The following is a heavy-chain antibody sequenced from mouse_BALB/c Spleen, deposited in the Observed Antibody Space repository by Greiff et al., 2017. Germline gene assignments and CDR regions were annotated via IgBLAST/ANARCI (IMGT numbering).Heavy chain of an antibody. J-gene: IGHJ4*01. CDR3: ARAYYYGSIYAMDY. CDR2: INPYNDGT. CDR1: GYTFTSYV. D-gene: IGHD1-1*01. Sequence: EVQLQQSGPELVKPGASVKMSCKASGYTFTSYVMHWVKQKPGQGLEWIGYINPYNDGTKYNEKFKGKATLTSDKSSSTAYMELSSLTSEDSAVYYCARAYYYGSIYAMDYWGQGTSVTVSS. V-gene: IGHV1-14*01.